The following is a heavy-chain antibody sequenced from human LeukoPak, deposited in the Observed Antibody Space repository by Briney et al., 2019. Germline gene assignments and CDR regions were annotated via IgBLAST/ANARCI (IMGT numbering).Heavy chain of an antibody. J-gene: IGHJ5*02. Sequence: ASVKVSCKVSGYTLTELSMHWVRQAPGKGLEWMGGFDPEDGETIYAQKFQGRVTMTEDTSTDTAYMELSSLRSEDTAVYYCATDLRGSYKYYIDHWGQGTLVTVSS. CDR2: FDPEDGET. CDR3: ATDLRGSYKYYIDH. V-gene: IGHV1-24*01. CDR1: GYTLTELS. D-gene: IGHD1-26*01.